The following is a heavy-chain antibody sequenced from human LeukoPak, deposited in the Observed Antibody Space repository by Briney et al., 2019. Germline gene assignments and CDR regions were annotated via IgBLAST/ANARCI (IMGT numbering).Heavy chain of an antibody. V-gene: IGHV1-69*04. CDR1: GGTFSSYA. CDR2: IIPILGIA. CDR3: AREALNYYYGMDV. J-gene: IGHJ6*02. Sequence: SVKVSCKASGGTFSSYAISWVRQAPGQGLEWMGRIIPILGIANYAQKFQGRVTITADKSTSTAYMELSSLRSEDTAMYYCAREALNYYYGMDVWGQGTTVTVSS.